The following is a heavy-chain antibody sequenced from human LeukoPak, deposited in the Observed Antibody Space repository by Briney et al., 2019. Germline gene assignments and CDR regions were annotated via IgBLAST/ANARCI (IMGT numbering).Heavy chain of an antibody. CDR1: GGSFSGYY. CDR3: ARGGRFLGYYDFWSGYSNFDY. Sequence: SETLSLTCAVYGGSFSGYYWSWIRRPPGKGLEWIGEINHSGSTNYNPSLKSRVTISVDTSKNQFSLKLSSVTAADTAVYYCARGGRFLGYYDFWSGYSNFDYWGQGTLVTVSS. CDR2: INHSGST. D-gene: IGHD3-3*01. V-gene: IGHV4-34*01. J-gene: IGHJ4*02.